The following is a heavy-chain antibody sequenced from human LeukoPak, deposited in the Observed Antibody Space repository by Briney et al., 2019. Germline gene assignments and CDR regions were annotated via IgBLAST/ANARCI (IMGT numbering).Heavy chain of an antibody. CDR3: TRAHGRITRDAYLDY. Sequence: GGSLRLSCAASGFSVSSDYMSWVRQAPGKGLTWVSVIYSSGSTYYADSVKGRFAISRDDSKNTLHLQMNSLRAEDTAMYYCTRAHGRITRDAYLDYWGQGTLVTASS. D-gene: IGHD3-10*01. CDR2: IYSSGST. V-gene: IGHV3-53*01. J-gene: IGHJ4*02. CDR1: GFSVSSDY.